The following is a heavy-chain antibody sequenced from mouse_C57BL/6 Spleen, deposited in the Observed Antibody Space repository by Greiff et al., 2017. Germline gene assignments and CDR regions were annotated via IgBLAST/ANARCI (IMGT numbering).Heavy chain of an antibody. CDR1: GYTFTSYW. CDR3: ARTGGSSLYYYAMDY. Sequence: QVQLQQSGTDLVKPGASVKLSCKASGYTFTSYWMHWVKQRPGQGLEWIGNINPSNGGTNYNEKFKSKATLTVDKSSSTAYMQLSSLTSEDSAVYDCARTGGSSLYYYAMDYWGQGTSVTVSS. V-gene: IGHV1-53*01. D-gene: IGHD1-1*01. J-gene: IGHJ4*01. CDR2: INPSNGGT.